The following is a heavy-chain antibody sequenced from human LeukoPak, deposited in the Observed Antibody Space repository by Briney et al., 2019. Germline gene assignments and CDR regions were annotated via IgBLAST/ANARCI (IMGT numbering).Heavy chain of an antibody. J-gene: IGHJ4*02. CDR2: ISYDESHK. D-gene: IGHD3-9*01. V-gene: IGHV3-30*03. CDR3: ARKYDILTAPSPLDS. CDR1: GFTFSSYD. Sequence: GRSLTLSCAASGFTFSSYDMFWVRRPPGKGLEWVAVISYDESHKYYADSVKGRFTISRDNSQNTLYLQMNRLRLEDTAVYYCARKYDILTAPSPLDSWGQGTLVTVSS.